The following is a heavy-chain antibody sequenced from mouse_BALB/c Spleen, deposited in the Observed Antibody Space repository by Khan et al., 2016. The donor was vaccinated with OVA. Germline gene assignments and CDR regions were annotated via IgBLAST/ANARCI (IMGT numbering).Heavy chain of an antibody. Sequence: QVQLKESGPGLVAPSQSLSITCTVSGFSLTSYGVSWVRQPPGKGLEWLGVIWGVGSTNYHSALISRLSISKDNSKSQVFLKLSSLQTDDTATYYCAQDYGGSHGWYVDVWGAGTTVTVSS. V-gene: IGHV2-3*01. CDR2: IWGVGST. J-gene: IGHJ1*01. CDR1: GFSLTSYG. D-gene: IGHD1-1*01. CDR3: AQDYGGSHGWYVDV.